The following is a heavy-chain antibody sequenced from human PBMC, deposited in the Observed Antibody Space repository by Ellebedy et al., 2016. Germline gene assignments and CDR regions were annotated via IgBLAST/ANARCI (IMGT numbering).Heavy chain of an antibody. D-gene: IGHD1-14*01. CDR3: ARESLSISEPDY. CDR2: IYYSGST. Sequence: SETLSLXXTVSGGSISSGGYYWSWIRQHPGKGLEWIGYIYYSGSTYYNPSLKSRVTISVDTSKNQFSLKLSSVTAADTAVYYCARESLSISEPDYWGQGTLVTVSS. J-gene: IGHJ4*02. V-gene: IGHV4-31*03. CDR1: GGSISSGGYY.